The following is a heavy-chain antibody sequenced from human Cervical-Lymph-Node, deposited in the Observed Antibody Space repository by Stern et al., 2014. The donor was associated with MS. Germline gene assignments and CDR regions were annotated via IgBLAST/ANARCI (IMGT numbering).Heavy chain of an antibody. CDR3: AKDRSLSWTFDY. CDR2: ISDDGREK. D-gene: IGHD6-13*01. CDR1: GFTFSSSG. V-gene: IGHV3-30*18. J-gene: IGHJ4*02. Sequence: QVQLVESGGGVVQPGRSLRLSCAASGFTFSSSGMHWVRQAPGKGLEWGAGISDDGREKYYADSVRGLFTISRDRSKNTVYLQMDSLRAEDTAVYYCAKDRSLSWTFDYWGQGTLVTVSS.